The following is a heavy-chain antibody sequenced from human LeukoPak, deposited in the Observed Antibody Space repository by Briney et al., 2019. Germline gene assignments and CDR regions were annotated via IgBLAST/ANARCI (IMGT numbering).Heavy chain of an antibody. CDR3: ASSPFIVGATRSAFVI. CDR1: GGTFSSYA. V-gene: IGHV1-69*13. D-gene: IGHD1-26*01. CDR2: IIPIFGTA. Sequence: SLKLSCAASGGTFSSYAISWVRQAPGQGLEWMGGIIPIFGTANYAQTFKGRFTIPADESTTTSYLTRSRVRSEDTAVYYCASSPFIVGATRSAFVILGEGTMLTVPS. J-gene: IGHJ3*02.